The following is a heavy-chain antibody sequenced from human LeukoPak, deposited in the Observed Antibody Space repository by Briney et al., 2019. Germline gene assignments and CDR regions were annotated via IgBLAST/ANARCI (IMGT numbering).Heavy chain of an antibody. CDR1: GGSFSGYY. CDR3: ARGGEDPDTAMAFDY. Sequence: SETLSLTCAVYGGSFSGYYWSWIRQPAGKGLEWIGRIYTSGSTNYNPSLKSRVTMSVDTSKNQFSLKLSSVTAADTAVYYCARGGEDPDTAMAFDYWGQGTLVTVSS. V-gene: IGHV4-59*10. CDR2: IYTSGST. J-gene: IGHJ4*02. D-gene: IGHD5-18*01.